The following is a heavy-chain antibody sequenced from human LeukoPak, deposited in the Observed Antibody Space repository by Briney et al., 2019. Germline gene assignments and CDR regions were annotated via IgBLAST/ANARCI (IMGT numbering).Heavy chain of an antibody. CDR1: GFTFSSYA. CDR3: AKVGGPYSSGWYGAFDI. V-gene: IGHV3-23*01. J-gene: IGHJ3*02. CDR2: ISGSGGST. Sequence: PGGSLRLSCAASGFTFSSYAMSWVRQAPGKGLEWVSAISGSGGSTYYADSVKGRFTISRDNSKNTLYLQMNSLRAEDTAVYYCAKVGGPYSSGWYGAFDIWGQGTMVTVSS. D-gene: IGHD6-19*01.